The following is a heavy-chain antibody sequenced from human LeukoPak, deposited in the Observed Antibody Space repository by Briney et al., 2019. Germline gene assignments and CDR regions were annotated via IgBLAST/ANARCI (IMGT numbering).Heavy chain of an antibody. CDR1: GFTFSNYW. D-gene: IGHD1-1*01. Sequence: GGSLRLFCSASGFTFSNYWMHWVRHAPGKGPESVSRITSDGTDTGYAASVKGRFTMSRDNAKNTVYLQMNSLSAEDTGVYYCARDLGTATPLDPWGQGTLVSVYS. CDR2: ITSDGTDT. J-gene: IGHJ5*02. CDR3: ARDLGTATPLDP. V-gene: IGHV3-74*01.